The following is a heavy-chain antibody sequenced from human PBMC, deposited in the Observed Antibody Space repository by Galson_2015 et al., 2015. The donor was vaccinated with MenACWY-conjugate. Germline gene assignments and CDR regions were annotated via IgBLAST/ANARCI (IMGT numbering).Heavy chain of an antibody. V-gene: IGHV3-7*01. J-gene: IGHJ4*02. Sequence: SLRLSCAASGFTFNNYWMTWVRQAPGKGLEWVANINVDGSEENYMDSVRGRFTISRDNAKNSLSLQVNTLRAEDTAVYYCARERWVRGVFFDQWGQGTLVTVSS. D-gene: IGHD3-10*01. CDR1: GFTFNNYW. CDR2: INVDGSEE. CDR3: ARERWVRGVFFDQ.